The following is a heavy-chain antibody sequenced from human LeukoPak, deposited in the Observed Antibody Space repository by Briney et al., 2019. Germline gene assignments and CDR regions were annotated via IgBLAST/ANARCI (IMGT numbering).Heavy chain of an antibody. D-gene: IGHD1-26*01. Sequence: SETLSLTCTVSGGSISSYYWSWIRQPPGKGLEWIGYIYYSGSTNYNPSLKSRVTISVDTSKNQFTLKLSSVTAADTAVYYRARELGIVGALDAFDIWGQGTMVTVSS. CDR2: IYYSGST. J-gene: IGHJ3*02. CDR3: ARELGIVGALDAFDI. V-gene: IGHV4-59*01. CDR1: GGSISSYY.